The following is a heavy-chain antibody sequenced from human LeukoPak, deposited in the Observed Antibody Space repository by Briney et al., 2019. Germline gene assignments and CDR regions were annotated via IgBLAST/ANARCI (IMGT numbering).Heavy chain of an antibody. CDR1: GYNFTNYW. CDR2: IDPSDSYT. J-gene: IGHJ4*02. Sequence: GESLKISCKGSGYNFTNYWISCVRQMPGKGLEWMGRIDPSDSYTNYSPSFQGHVTISTDKSISTAYLQWNSLKASDTAMYYCARHGRYTAIEYFDYWGQGTLVTVSS. D-gene: IGHD5-18*01. V-gene: IGHV5-10-1*01. CDR3: ARHGRYTAIEYFDY.